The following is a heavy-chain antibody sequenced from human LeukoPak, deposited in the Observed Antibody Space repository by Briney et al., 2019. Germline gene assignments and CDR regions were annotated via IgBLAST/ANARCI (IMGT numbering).Heavy chain of an antibody. D-gene: IGHD2-15*01. CDR2: IYSNGNT. Sequence: GSLRLSCAASEFNVSANYMTWVRQAPGRGLQWVSTIYSNGNTDYADSVKGRFTVSRHNSNNTLYLQMNSLRTEDTAVYYCARGGFCRGGKCKSYFDYWGQGILVTVSS. CDR1: EFNVSANY. J-gene: IGHJ4*02. CDR3: ARGGFCRGGKCKSYFDY. V-gene: IGHV3-66*02.